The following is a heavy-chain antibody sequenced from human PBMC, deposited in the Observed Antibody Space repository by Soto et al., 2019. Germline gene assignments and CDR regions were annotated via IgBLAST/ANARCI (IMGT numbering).Heavy chain of an antibody. V-gene: IGHV6-1*01. D-gene: IGHD3-10*01. Sequence: SQPLSLTCAISGDSVSSDSAAWIWIRQSPSRGLEWLGRTYYRSKWSNDYALSVKSRITINPDTSKNHFSLQLYSVTPEDTAVYYCAGVPWFRGMDVWGQGTPVTVSS. CDR2: TYYRSKWSN. CDR3: AGVPWFRGMDV. J-gene: IGHJ6*02. CDR1: GDSVSSDSAA.